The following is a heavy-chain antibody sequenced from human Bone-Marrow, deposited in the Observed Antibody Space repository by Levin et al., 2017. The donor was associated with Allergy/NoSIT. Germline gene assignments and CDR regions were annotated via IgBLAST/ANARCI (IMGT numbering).Heavy chain of an antibody. CDR2: ISSSSSYI. D-gene: IGHD1-1*01. CDR3: AREVGAWNAHYFDF. V-gene: IGHV3-21*01. Sequence: GGSLRLSCAASGFTFNSYSMNWVRQAPGKGLEWVSSISSSSSYISYADSAKGRFSISRDNARNSLYLQMNSLRAEETAVYYCAREVGAWNAHYFDFWGQGTLVTVSS. J-gene: IGHJ4*02. CDR1: GFTFNSYS.